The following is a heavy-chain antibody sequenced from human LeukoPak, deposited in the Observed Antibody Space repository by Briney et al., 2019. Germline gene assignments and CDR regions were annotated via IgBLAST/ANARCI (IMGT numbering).Heavy chain of an antibody. D-gene: IGHD5-18*01. CDR2: IYHSGST. CDR3: ARGVTPDY. V-gene: IGHV4-30-2*01. Sequence: PSQTLSLTCAVSGGSISSGGYSWSWIRQPPGKGLEWIGYIYHSGSTYYNPSLKSRVTISVDRSKNQFSLKLSSVTAADTAVYYCARGVTPDYWGQGTLVIVSS. CDR1: GGSISSGGYS. J-gene: IGHJ4*02.